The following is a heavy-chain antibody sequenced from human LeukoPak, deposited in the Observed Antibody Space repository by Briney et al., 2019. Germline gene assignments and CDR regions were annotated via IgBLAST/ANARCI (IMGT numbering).Heavy chain of an antibody. J-gene: IGHJ4*02. CDR2: IYSSGST. V-gene: IGHV4-59*01. CDR3: AGDWN. CDR1: NGSLTNNY. Sequence: SETLSLTCTVSNGSLTNNYWSWIRQPPGKGLEWIGYIYSSGSTIYNPSLKSRVTISIDTSKNQFSLKLISVTAEDTAVYYCAGDWNWGQGTLVTVSS. D-gene: IGHD3-3*01.